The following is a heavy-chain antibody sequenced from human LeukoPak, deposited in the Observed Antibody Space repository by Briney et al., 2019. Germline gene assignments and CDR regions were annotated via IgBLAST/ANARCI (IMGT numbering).Heavy chain of an antibody. Sequence: ASVKVSCKASGGTFSSYAISWVRQAPGQGLEWMGGIIPIFGTANYAQKFQGRVTITADKSTSTAYMELSSLRSEDTAVYYCARDRYFDWLLRNRNWFDPWGQGTLVTVSS. D-gene: IGHD3-9*01. CDR2: IIPIFGTA. V-gene: IGHV1-69*06. J-gene: IGHJ5*02. CDR1: GGTFSSYA. CDR3: ARDRYFDWLLRNRNWFDP.